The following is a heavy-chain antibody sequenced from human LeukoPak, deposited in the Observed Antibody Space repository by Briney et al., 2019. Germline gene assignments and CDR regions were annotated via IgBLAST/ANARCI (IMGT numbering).Heavy chain of an antibody. CDR3: ARADCSGGDCYSGY. CDR1: GGTFSNYA. CDR2: INPNSGGT. D-gene: IGHD2-15*01. V-gene: IGHV1-2*02. Sequence: GASVKVSCKASGGTFSNYAIGWVRQAPGQGLEWMGWINPNSGGTIYAQKFQGRVTMTRDTSISTAYMELSRLRSDDTAVFYCARADCSGGDCYSGYWGQGTLVTISS. J-gene: IGHJ4*02.